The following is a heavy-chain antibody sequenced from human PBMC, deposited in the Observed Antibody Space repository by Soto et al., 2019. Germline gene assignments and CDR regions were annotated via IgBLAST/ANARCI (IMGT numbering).Heavy chain of an antibody. Sequence: SETLSLTCTVSGGSISNYYWSWIRQPPGKGLEWIGYIYYSGSTNYNPSLKSRVTISVDTSKNKFSLKLSSVTAADKAVYYCARSPGYYFDFWGHVTLVTVSS. CDR1: GGSISNYY. CDR2: IYYSGST. V-gene: IGHV4-59*08. J-gene: IGHJ4*01. CDR3: ARSPGYYFDF. D-gene: IGHD7-27*01.